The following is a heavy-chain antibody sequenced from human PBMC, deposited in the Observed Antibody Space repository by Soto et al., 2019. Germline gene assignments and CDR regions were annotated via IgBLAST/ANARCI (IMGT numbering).Heavy chain of an antibody. J-gene: IGHJ4*02. CDR2: IYHSGST. D-gene: IGHD3-10*02. V-gene: IGHV4-4*02. CDR1: GGSISSSNW. CDR3: AKLTNPGNYVRAY. Sequence: PSETLSLTCAVSGGSISSSNWWSWVRQPPGKGLEWIGEIYHSGSTNYNPSLKSRVTISVDKSKNQFSLKLSSVTADDTALYYCAKLTNPGNYVRAYWGQGTLVTVSS.